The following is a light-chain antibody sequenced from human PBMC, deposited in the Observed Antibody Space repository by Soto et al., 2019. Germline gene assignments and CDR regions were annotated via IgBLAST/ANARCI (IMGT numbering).Light chain of an antibody. CDR3: QQYISLWT. J-gene: IGKJ1*01. CDR1: QSVSTN. Sequence: EIMVTQSPTTLSVSPGERATLSCRASQSVSTNLAWYRQKPGQAPRLLIYGASTRATGIPDRFSGSGSGTDFTLSISRLEPEDFAVYYCQQYISLWTFGQGTKVDIK. CDR2: GAS. V-gene: IGKV3D-15*01.